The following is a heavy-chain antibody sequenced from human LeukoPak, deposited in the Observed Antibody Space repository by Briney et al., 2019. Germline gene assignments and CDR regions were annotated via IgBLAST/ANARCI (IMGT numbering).Heavy chain of an antibody. CDR1: GFSVDSSY. CDR2: IYAGDTT. Sequence: GGSLRLSCEASGFSVDSSYMTWVRQAPGQGLEWVSVIYAGDTTLYADSVKGRFTISKDYSNNALHLQMNSLTPEDTAVYFCAKLFTSSTAWYFFEYWGQGTLATVSS. CDR3: AKLFTSSTAWYFFEY. V-gene: IGHV3-53*01. D-gene: IGHD2-8*02. J-gene: IGHJ4*02.